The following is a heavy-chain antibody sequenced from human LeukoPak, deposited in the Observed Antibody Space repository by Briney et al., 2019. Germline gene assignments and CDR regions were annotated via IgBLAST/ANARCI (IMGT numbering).Heavy chain of an antibody. CDR1: GYTFTGYY. J-gene: IGHJ6*02. D-gene: IGHD3-10*01. Sequence: ASVKVSCKAPGYTFTGYYMHWVRQAPGQGLEWMGWINPNSGGTNYAQKFQGRVTMTRDTSISTAYMELSRLRSDDTAVYYCASSWITMVRGSPAPYYYYYYGMDVWGQGTTVTVSS. CDR2: INPNSGGT. V-gene: IGHV1-2*02. CDR3: ASSWITMVRGSPAPYYYYYYGMDV.